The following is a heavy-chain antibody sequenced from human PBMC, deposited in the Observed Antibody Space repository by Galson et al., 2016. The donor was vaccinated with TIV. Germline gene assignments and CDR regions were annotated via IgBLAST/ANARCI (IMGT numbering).Heavy chain of an antibody. J-gene: IGHJ4*02. V-gene: IGHV4-39*01. CDR3: ARLGRWVMYYFDY. CDR2: VYYSGDT. CDR1: GGSISSNIYY. Sequence: ETLSLTCTVSGGSISSNIYYWGWIRQPPGKGLEWIGSVYYSGDTYYSPSLKSRVTTSVDTSKNLFSLKLNSVTAADTAVYYCARLGRWVMYYFDYWGQGTLVTVSS. D-gene: IGHD2-21*01.